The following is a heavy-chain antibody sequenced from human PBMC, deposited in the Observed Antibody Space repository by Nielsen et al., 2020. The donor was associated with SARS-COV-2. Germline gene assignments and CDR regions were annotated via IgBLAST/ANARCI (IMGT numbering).Heavy chain of an antibody. D-gene: IGHD1-26*01. V-gene: IGHV1-46*02. CDR2: INPSGGST. CDR1: GYTFNSYG. CDR3: ARDFGEGATNY. Sequence: ASVKVSCKASGYTFNSYGISWVRQAPGQGLEWMGIINPSGGSTSYAQKFQGRVTMTRDTSTSTVYMELSSLRSEDTAVYYCARDFGEGATNYWGQGTLVTVSS. J-gene: IGHJ4*02.